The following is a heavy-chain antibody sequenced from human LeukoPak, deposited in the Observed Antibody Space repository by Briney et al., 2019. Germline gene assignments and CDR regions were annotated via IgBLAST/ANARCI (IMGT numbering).Heavy chain of an antibody. CDR1: GFTFCGYY. V-gene: IGHV3-11*05. Sequence: SGGSLRLSCAASGFTFCGYYLSWIRQAPGKGLEWVSYISSSSSYTNYADSVKGRFTISRDNAKNSLYLQMNTQRAEDTAVYYCARGWRGDTARSHFHYWGQGTLVTVSS. CDR2: ISSSSSYT. J-gene: IGHJ4*02. D-gene: IGHD5-18*01. CDR3: ARGWRGDTARSHFHY.